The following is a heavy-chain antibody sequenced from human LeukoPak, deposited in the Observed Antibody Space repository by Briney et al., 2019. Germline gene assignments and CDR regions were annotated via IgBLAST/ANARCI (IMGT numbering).Heavy chain of an antibody. CDR1: GYTFTGLY. V-gene: IGHV1-2*02. Sequence: ASVKVSCKASGYTFTGLYIHWVRQAPGQGLEWMGWINPNSGGTNYAQQFQGRVTMTRDTSISTAYMEMRRLRSDDTAVYYCARGVVPAAISTRWDYYYYYYMDVWGKGTTVTVSS. CDR3: ARGVVPAAISTRWDYYYYYYMDV. CDR2: INPNSGGT. D-gene: IGHD2-2*02. J-gene: IGHJ6*03.